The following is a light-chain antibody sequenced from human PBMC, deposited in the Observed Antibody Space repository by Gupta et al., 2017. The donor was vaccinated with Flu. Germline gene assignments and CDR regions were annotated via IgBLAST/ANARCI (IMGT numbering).Light chain of an antibody. V-gene: IGKV3-11*01. CDR2: GTS. CDR1: QSVSSY. CDR3: QQRSEWPRT. Sequence: EIVLTQSPATLSLSPGERATLSCRASQSVSSYLAWYQQRPGQPPRLLIYGTSNRDTGLPGRFSGSGSGTXFTLSIXIRDPEDFAVYCCQQRSEWPRTFGXGTKVDIK. J-gene: IGKJ3*01.